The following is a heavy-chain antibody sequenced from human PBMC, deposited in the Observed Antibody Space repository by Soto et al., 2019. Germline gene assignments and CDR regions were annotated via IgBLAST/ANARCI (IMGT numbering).Heavy chain of an antibody. CDR3: ARHYGDYDKAELDY. CDR2: IYPDDYDT. J-gene: IGHJ4*02. V-gene: IGHV5-51*01. Sequence: GESLKISCEGSGYIVTNYWIAWVRQMPGKGLEWMGVIYPDDYDTTYSPSFQGQVTISADKSISTAYLQWSSLKASDTAMYYCARHYGDYDKAELDYWGQGTLLTVSS. D-gene: IGHD4-17*01. CDR1: GYIVTNYW.